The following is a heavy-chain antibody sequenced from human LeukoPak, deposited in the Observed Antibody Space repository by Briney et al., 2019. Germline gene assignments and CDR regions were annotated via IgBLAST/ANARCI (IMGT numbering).Heavy chain of an antibody. D-gene: IGHD2-8*01. CDR3: ATPNPGYCTNGVCSPQDYYYGRTS. J-gene: IGHJ6*02. CDR2: ISAYNGNT. Sequence: ASVKVSCKASGYTFTSYGISWVRQAPGQGLEWMGWISAYNGNTNYAQKLQGRVTMTTDTSTSTAYMELRSLRSDDTAVYYCATPNPGYCTNGVCSPQDYYYGRTSGAKGPRSPSP. V-gene: IGHV1-18*01. CDR1: GYTFTSYG.